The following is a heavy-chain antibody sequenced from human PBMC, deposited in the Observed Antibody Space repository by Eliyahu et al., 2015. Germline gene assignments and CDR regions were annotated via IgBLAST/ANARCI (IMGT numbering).Heavy chain of an antibody. J-gene: IGHJ3*01. CDR3: ARGGGLSDAFDF. CDR2: IYYSGSA. V-gene: IGHV4-30-4*01. Sequence: QVQLQESGPXLVKPSQTLSLTCTVSGGSGDSYWSWIRQPPGKGLEWLGYIYYSGSAYYNPSLKSRITISVDTSKNQFSLKLSSVTAADTAVYYCARGGGLSDAFDFWGQGTVVTVSS. CDR1: GGSGDSY. D-gene: IGHD3-16*01.